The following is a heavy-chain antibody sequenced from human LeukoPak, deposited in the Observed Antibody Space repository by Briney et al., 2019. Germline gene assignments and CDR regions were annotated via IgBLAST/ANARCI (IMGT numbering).Heavy chain of an antibody. CDR2: INAGTGDT. D-gene: IGHD3-16*01. CDR3: VRVWGDDLFDI. Sequence: GTSVKVSCKTSGYPFMNYAIHWVRQALGQRLEWMGWINAGTGDTKYSQKFQGRVTNTRDTSASTAYMELSSLRSEDTAIYYCVRVWGDDLFDIWGQGTMVTISS. J-gene: IGHJ3*02. CDR1: GYPFMNYA. V-gene: IGHV1-3*01.